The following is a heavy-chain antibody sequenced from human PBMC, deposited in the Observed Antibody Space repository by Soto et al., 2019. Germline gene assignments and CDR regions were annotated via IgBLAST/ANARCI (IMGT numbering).Heavy chain of an antibody. J-gene: IGHJ4*02. D-gene: IGHD3-10*01. CDR3: AHTGASRGVRGVIIFDY. CDR1: GFSLSTSGVG. Sequence: SGPTLVKPTQTLTLTCTFSGFSLSTSGVGVGWIRQPPGKALEWLALIYWDDDKRYSPSLKSRLTITKDTSKNQVVLTMTNMDPVDTATYYCAHTGASRGVRGVIIFDYWGQGTLVTVSS. V-gene: IGHV2-5*02. CDR2: IYWDDDK.